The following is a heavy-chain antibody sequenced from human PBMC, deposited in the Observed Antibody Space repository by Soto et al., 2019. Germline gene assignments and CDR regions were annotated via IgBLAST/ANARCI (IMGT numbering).Heavy chain of an antibody. CDR2: ISGGAGDT. Sequence: GGSLRLSCAASGFAFSDYAMNWVRQAPGKGLEWVSAISGGAGDTYYADSVKGRFTISRDNSKNTLYSQMKSLRAEDTAIYYCAKSSRITLVRGVTDYWGQGTLVTSPQ. J-gene: IGHJ4*02. D-gene: IGHD3-10*01. CDR1: GFAFSDYA. V-gene: IGHV3-23*01. CDR3: AKSSRITLVRGVTDY.